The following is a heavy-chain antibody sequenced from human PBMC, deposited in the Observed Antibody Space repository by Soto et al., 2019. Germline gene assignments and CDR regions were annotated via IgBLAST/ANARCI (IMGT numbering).Heavy chain of an antibody. V-gene: IGHV4-34*01. D-gene: IGHD3-16*02. Sequence: SSETLSLTCAVYGGSFSGYYWSWIRQPPGKGLEWIGEINHSGSTNYNPSLKSRVTISVDTSKNQFSLKLSSVTAADTAVYYCAREETELRLGELSLNWGQGTLVTVSS. CDR2: INHSGST. CDR3: AREETELRLGELSLN. J-gene: IGHJ4*02. CDR1: GGSFSGYY.